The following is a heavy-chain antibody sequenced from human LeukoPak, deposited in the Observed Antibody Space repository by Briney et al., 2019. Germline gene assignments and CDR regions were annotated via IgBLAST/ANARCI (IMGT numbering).Heavy chain of an antibody. Sequence: ASVKVSCKTSGYSFTDYYMHWVRQTPGQGLEWMGWINPNSGGTSSAQKFQGRVTMTRDTSITTVYMEVRWLTSDDTALYYCARADRLHGGPYLIGPWGLGTLVTLSS. CDR1: GYSFTDYY. CDR3: ARADRLHGGPYLIGP. CDR2: INPNSGGT. J-gene: IGHJ4*02. V-gene: IGHV1-2*02. D-gene: IGHD2-21*01.